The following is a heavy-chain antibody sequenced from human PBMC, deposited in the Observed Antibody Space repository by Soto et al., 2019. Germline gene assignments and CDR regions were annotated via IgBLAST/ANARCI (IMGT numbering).Heavy chain of an antibody. CDR1: GYTFTSYG. Sequence: QVQLVQSGAEVKKPGASVKVSCKASGYTFTSYGISWVRQAPGQGLEWMGWISAYNGNTNYAQKLQGRVPMTTDTSTSTAYMELGGLRSDDTAVYYCARVREYYGSGRVSNDYWGQGTLGTVSS. V-gene: IGHV1-18*01. CDR3: ARVREYYGSGRVSNDY. CDR2: ISAYNGNT. J-gene: IGHJ4*02. D-gene: IGHD3-10*01.